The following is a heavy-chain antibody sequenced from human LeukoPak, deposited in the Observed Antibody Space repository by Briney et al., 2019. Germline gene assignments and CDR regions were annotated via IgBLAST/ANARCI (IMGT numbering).Heavy chain of an antibody. CDR2: IYHSGST. Sequence: PSETLSLTCTVSGYSISSGYYWGWIRQPPGKGLEWIGSIYHSGSTYYNPSLKSRVTISVDTSKNQFSLKLSSVTAADTAVYYCARDQGIVVVIPDFDLWGRGTLVTVSS. J-gene: IGHJ2*01. D-gene: IGHD3-22*01. V-gene: IGHV4-38-2*02. CDR3: ARDQGIVVVIPDFDL. CDR1: GYSISSGYY.